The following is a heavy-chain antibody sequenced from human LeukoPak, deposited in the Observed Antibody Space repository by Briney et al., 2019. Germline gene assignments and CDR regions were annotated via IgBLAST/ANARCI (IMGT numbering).Heavy chain of an antibody. V-gene: IGHV5-51*01. CDR2: IYPGDSDT. D-gene: IGHD5-18*01. CDR1: GYRFTSYW. J-gene: IGHJ5*02. Sequence: GESLKISCKGSGYRFTSYWIGWVRPMPGKGLEWMGIIYPGDSDTRYSPSFQGQVTISADKSISTAYLQWSSLKASDTAMYYCARQIYSYGSSWGFDPWGQGTLVTVSS. CDR3: ARQIYSYGSSWGFDP.